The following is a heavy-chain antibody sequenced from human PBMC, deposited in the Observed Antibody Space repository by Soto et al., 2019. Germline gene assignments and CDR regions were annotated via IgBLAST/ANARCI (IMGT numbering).Heavy chain of an antibody. CDR3: ARVPSPFDYYYAMDV. CDR2: IFSSGTT. CDR1: GDSISSGNKY. J-gene: IGHJ6*02. D-gene: IGHD3-16*01. V-gene: IGHV4-30-4*01. Sequence: LSLTCTVSGDSISSGNKYWSWIRQPPGKGLEWIGYIFSSGTTYYNPSLKSRLTMSLDTSQNQFSLKLNSVTDADTAVYYCARVPSPFDYYYAMDVWGQGTTVTVSS.